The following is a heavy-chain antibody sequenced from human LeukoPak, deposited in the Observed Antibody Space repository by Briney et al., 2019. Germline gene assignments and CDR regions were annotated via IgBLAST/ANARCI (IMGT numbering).Heavy chain of an antibody. V-gene: IGHV4-59*08. CDR2: IYYSGST. D-gene: IGHD2-21*02. CDR1: GGPINNNY. J-gene: IGHJ4*02. Sequence: PSETLSLTCTVSGGPINNNYWSWIRQPPGMRLEWIGFIYYSGSTKYNLSLESRVTISVDTSKNQLSLNLNSVTAADTAVYYCARHLKGVMTSFDYWGQGALVTVSS. CDR3: ARHLKGVMTSFDY.